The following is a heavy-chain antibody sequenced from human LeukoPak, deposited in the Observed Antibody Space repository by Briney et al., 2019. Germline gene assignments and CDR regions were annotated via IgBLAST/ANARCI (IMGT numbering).Heavy chain of an antibody. J-gene: IGHJ3*02. V-gene: IGHV5-51*01. Sequence: GESLKISCKCSGYSFTSYWIGWVRQMPGKGLECMGIIYPGDSDTRYSPSFQGQVTISADRSISTAYLQWSSLKASVTAMYYCARGPRVGVSSDFDIWGQGTMVTVSS. D-gene: IGHD1-26*01. CDR3: ARGPRVGVSSDFDI. CDR2: IYPGDSDT. CDR1: GYSFTSYW.